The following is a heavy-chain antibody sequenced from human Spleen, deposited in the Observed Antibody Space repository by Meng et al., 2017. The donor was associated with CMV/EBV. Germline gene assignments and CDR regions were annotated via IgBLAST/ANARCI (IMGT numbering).Heavy chain of an antibody. CDR1: GFAVRSCG. CDR3: AFSNSWYCFDH. V-gene: IGHV3-33*01. CDR2: IWDDGISK. J-gene: IGHJ4*02. D-gene: IGHD6-13*01. Sequence: GAAAGFAVRSCGMHWVRQAPGKGLEWVAVIWDDGISKYYADAVRGRFMISRDNSESTLYLQMNSLRGEDTAVYYCAFSNSWYCFDHWGQGTLVTVSS.